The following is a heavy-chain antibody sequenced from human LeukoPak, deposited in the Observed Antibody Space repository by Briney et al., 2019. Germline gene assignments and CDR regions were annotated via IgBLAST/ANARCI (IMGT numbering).Heavy chain of an antibody. J-gene: IGHJ4*02. V-gene: IGHV3-7*01. CDR1: GFTFSSYW. CDR2: IKQDGSEK. CDR3: ARTFQRITMIVVVTYFDY. D-gene: IGHD3-22*01. Sequence: GGSPRLSCAASGFTFSSYWMSWVRQAPGKGLEWVANIKQDGSEKYYVDSVKGRFTISRDNAKNSLYLQMNSLRAEDTAVYYCARTFQRITMIVVVTYFDYWGQGTLVTVSS.